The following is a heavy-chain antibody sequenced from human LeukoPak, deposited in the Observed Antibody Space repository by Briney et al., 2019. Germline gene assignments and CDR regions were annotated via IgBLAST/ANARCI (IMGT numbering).Heavy chain of an antibody. CDR3: ATDLGAMTTALDY. D-gene: IGHD3-16*01. J-gene: IGHJ4*02. Sequence: GGSLRLSCAASGFTFSSYEMNWVRQAPGKGLEWVGRIKSKSHGGTTDYGAPVKGRFTISRDDSKNTLYLQMNSLNTEDTALYYCATDLGAMTTALDYWGQGTLVTVSS. CDR1: GFTFSSYE. CDR2: IKSKSHGGTT. V-gene: IGHV3-15*01.